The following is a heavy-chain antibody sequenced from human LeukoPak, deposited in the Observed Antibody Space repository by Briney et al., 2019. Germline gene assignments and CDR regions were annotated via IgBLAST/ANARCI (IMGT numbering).Heavy chain of an antibody. CDR3: AKAGSGYDWWIFDY. V-gene: IGHV3-30*18. D-gene: IGHD5-12*01. CDR2: ISYDGSNK. J-gene: IGHJ4*02. Sequence: PGGSLRLSCAASGFTFSSYGMHWVRQAPGKGLEWVAVISYDGSNKYYADSVKGRFTISRDNSKNTLYLQMNSLRAEDTAVYYCAKAGSGYDWWIFDYWGQGTLVTVSS. CDR1: GFTFSSYG.